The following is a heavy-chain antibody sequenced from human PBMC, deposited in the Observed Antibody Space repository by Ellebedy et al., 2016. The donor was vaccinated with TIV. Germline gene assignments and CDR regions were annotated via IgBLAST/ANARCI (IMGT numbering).Heavy chain of an antibody. D-gene: IGHD3-22*01. CDR3: ARHASYYDSSGYSGYYFDY. CDR2: IYFSGST. Sequence: MPSETPSLTCTVSGGSISSSSYYWGWIRQPPGKGLEWIGSIYFSGSTYYNPSLKSRVTTSVDTSKNQFSLKLSSVTAADTAVYYCARHASYYDSSGYSGYYFDYWGQGTLVTVSS. CDR1: GGSISSSSYY. J-gene: IGHJ4*02. V-gene: IGHV4-39*01.